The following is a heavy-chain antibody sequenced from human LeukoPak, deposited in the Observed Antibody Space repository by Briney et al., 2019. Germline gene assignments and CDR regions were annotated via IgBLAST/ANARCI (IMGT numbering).Heavy chain of an antibody. CDR1: GYSISSGYS. J-gene: IGHJ4*02. CDR3: ASPHHPYGGNVVGDY. CDR2: ISHSGST. Sequence: SETLSLTCTVSGYSISSGYSWGWIRQPPGKGLEWIGSISHSGSTYYNPSLKRRVTISVDTSKNQFSLKLSSVTAADTAVYYCASPHHPYGGNVVGDYWGQGTLVTVSS. V-gene: IGHV4-38-2*02. D-gene: IGHD4-23*01.